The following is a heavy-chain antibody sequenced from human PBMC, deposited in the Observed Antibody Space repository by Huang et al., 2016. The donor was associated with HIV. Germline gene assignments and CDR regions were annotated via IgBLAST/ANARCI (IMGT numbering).Heavy chain of an antibody. V-gene: IGHV7-4-1*02. CDR2: SNNKTGKP. CDR1: GYTFTTYS. J-gene: IGHJ4*02. D-gene: IGHD3-9*01. Sequence: QVQLVQSGSELRKPGASVKVSCKASGYTFTTYSLIWVRQAPGQGLEWMGWSNNKTGKPTYAQGFKGRFVFSLDTTVNTAYLQISSLKTDDTAKYFCARYRLTGTFLDSWGQGTQVTVSS. CDR3: ARYRLTGTFLDS.